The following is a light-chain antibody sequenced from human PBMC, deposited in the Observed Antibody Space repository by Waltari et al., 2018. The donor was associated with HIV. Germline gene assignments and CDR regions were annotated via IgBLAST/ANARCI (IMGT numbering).Light chain of an antibody. CDR2: RNN. J-gene: IGLJ2*01. Sequence: QSVLTQPPSASGTPGQRVTISCSGSSYNMGSNHVHWYQQLPGTAPKRLIYRNNQRPSGVPDRFSGSKSDTSASLAISGLRSEDEADYYCAAWDDSLSVVVFGGGTKLTVL. CDR1: SYNMGSNH. CDR3: AAWDDSLSVVV. V-gene: IGLV1-47*01.